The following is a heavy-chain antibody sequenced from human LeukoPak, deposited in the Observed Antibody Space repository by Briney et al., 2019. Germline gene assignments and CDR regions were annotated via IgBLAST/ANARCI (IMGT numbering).Heavy chain of an antibody. J-gene: IGHJ4*02. V-gene: IGHV3-49*03. D-gene: IGHD3-9*01. CDR3: TREIRYFDWFQADY. CDR2: IRSKAYGGTA. Sequence: GGSLRLSCTASGFTFGNHSVSWFRQAPGKGLEWVGFIRSKAYGGTAEYAASVKGRFTISRDDSKSVAYLQMDSLKTEDTAVYYCTREIRYFDWFQADYWGQGTLVTVSS. CDR1: GFTFGNHS.